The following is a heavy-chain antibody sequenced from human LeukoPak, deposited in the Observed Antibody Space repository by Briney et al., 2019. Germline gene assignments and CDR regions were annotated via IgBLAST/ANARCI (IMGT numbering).Heavy chain of an antibody. J-gene: IGHJ4*02. D-gene: IGHD3-22*01. V-gene: IGHV3-53*01. CDR1: GFTVSGDY. Sequence: GGSLRLSCAASGFTVSGDYMSWVRQAPGKGLEWVSVIYSGGSTYYADSVKGRFTISRDNSKNTVHLQMNSLRAEDTAVYYCARSYDRSGYYSLGYWGQGTLVTVSS. CDR2: IYSGGST. CDR3: ARSYDRSGYYSLGY.